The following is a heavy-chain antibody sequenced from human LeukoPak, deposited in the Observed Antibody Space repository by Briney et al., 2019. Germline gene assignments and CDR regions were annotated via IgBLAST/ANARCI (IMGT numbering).Heavy chain of an antibody. CDR2: INHSGST. Sequence: PSETLSLTCAVYGASFSGYYWGWVRQPPGKGLEWLGEINHSGSTNYNPSLKSRVTISVDTSKNQFSLKLSSVTAADTAVYYCARGREYCSSTSCYYSYFDYWGQGTLVTVSS. J-gene: IGHJ4*02. D-gene: IGHD2-2*01. CDR1: GASFSGYY. CDR3: ARGREYCSSTSCYYSYFDY. V-gene: IGHV4-34*01.